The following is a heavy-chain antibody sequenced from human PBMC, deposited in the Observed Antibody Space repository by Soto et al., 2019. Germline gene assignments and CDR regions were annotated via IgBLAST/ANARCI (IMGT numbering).Heavy chain of an antibody. CDR2: ISGSGGST. V-gene: IGHV3-23*01. CDR3: AKVPWEIVLMVYEH. D-gene: IGHD2-8*01. Sequence: GGSLRLSCAASGFTFSSHAMSWVRQAPGKGLEWVSAISGSGGSTYYADSVKGRFTISRDNSKNTLYLQMNSLRAEDTAVYYCAKVPWEIVLMVYEHWGQGTLVTVSS. CDR1: GFTFSSHA. J-gene: IGHJ4*02.